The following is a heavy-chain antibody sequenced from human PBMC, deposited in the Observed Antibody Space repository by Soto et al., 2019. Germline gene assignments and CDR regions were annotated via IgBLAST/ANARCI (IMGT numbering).Heavy chain of an antibody. CDR3: AKDSNWFYMDS. CDR2: INPDSGAT. J-gene: IGHJ4*02. CDR1: GYTFTGYY. Sequence: ASVKVSSKASGYTFTGYYLHWLRQAPGQGLEWMGWINPDSGATTYAPKFQRRFTLTTDTAINTAYMEGSSLRYDDTAFYSCAKDSNWFYMDSWGQGTQVTVSS. V-gene: IGHV1-2*02. D-gene: IGHD4-4*01.